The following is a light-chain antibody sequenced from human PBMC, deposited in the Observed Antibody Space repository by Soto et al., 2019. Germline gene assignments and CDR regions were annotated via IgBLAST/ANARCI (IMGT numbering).Light chain of an antibody. J-gene: IGKJ1*01. Sequence: EIVLTQSPGTLSLSPGERATLSCRASQSVSSSYLAWYQQKPGQAPRLLIYGASSRATGIPDRFSGSGSGTDFPLTISRLEPEDFAVYYCPQYGSSPRTYGKGTKFEIK. CDR2: GAS. CDR3: PQYGSSPRT. CDR1: QSVSSSY. V-gene: IGKV3-20*01.